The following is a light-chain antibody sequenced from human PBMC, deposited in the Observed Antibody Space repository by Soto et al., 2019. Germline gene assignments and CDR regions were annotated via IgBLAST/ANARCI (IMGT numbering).Light chain of an antibody. J-gene: IGLJ2*01. CDR3: CSYADRSLAV. CDR2: DVS. V-gene: IGLV2-11*01. CDR1: SSDVGSYNY. Sequence: QSALTQPRSVSGSPGQSVTISCTGTSSDVGSYNYVSWYQQHPGKAPKLMIYDVSKRPSGVPDRFSGSKSGNTASLTISGLQAEDEADYYCCSYADRSLAVFGGGTELTVL.